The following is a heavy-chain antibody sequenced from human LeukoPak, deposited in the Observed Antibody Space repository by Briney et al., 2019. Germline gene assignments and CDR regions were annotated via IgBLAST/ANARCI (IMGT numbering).Heavy chain of an antibody. CDR2: INHSGST. V-gene: IGHV4-34*01. Sequence: SETLSLTCAVYGGSFSGYYWSWIRQPPGKGLEWIGEINHSGSTNYNPSLKSRVTISVDTSKNQFSLKLSSVTAADTAVYYCASLPAYCGGDCYTYYFDYWGQGTLVTVSS. D-gene: IGHD2-21*02. CDR3: ASLPAYCGGDCYTYYFDY. J-gene: IGHJ4*02. CDR1: GGSFSGYY.